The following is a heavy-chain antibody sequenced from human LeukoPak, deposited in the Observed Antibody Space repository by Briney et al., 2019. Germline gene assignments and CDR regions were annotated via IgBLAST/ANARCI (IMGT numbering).Heavy chain of an antibody. CDR2: INHSGGT. CDR3: AIASYDYFDY. J-gene: IGHJ4*02. Sequence: PSETLSLTCAVYGGSFSGYYWSWIRQPPGKGLEWIGEINHSGGTNYNPSLKSRVTISVDTSKNQFSLKLSSVTAADTAVYYCAIASYDYFDYWGQGTLVTVSS. CDR1: GGSFSGYY. D-gene: IGHD2-21*01. V-gene: IGHV4-34*01.